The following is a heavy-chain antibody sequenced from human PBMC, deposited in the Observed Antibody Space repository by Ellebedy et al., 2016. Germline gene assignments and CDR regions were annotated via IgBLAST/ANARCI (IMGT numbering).Heavy chain of an antibody. CDR1: GFTFSDYY. J-gene: IGHJ4*02. Sequence: GESLKISXAASGFTFSDYYMSWIRQAPGKGLEWVSYISSSSSYTNYADSVKGRFTISRDNAKNSLYLQMNSLRAEDTAVYYCAREKGRGVFDYWGQGTLVTVSS. D-gene: IGHD3-10*01. V-gene: IGHV3-11*05. CDR3: AREKGRGVFDY. CDR2: ISSSSSYT.